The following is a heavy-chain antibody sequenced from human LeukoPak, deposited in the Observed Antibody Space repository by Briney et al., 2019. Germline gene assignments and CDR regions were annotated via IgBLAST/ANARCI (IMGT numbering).Heavy chain of an antibody. J-gene: IGHJ4*02. CDR3: AKCSSVWLFDY. CDR1: GFTFSSYG. D-gene: IGHD2-2*01. CDR2: ISGSAAYT. Sequence: RGSPRLSRAASGFTFSSYGMRRVRPAPRKGLEGVSAISGSAAYTYYADSVKGRFTISRDNSKNTLYLQMNSLRADDTAVYYCAKCSSVWLFDYWGQGTLGTVSS. V-gene: IGHV3-23*01.